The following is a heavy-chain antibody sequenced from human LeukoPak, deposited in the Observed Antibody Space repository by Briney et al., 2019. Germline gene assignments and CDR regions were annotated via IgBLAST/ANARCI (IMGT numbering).Heavy chain of an antibody. V-gene: IGHV3-13*01. CDR2: IGTVGDT. D-gene: IGHD3-10*01. CDR1: GFTFSSYE. J-gene: IGHJ4*02. Sequence: GGSLRLSPAASGFTFSSYELHWVRQATGKDLECVSAIGTVGDTYYPGSVKGRFTISRQNAKNSFYLQINSLTAGDTAVYYCARGLSGSRYFDYWGQGTLVTVSS. CDR3: ARGLSGSRYFDY.